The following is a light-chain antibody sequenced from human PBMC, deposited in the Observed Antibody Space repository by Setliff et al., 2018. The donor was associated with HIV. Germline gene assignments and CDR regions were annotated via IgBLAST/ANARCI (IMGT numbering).Light chain of an antibody. CDR2: DVT. CDR1: SSDVGGYNY. J-gene: IGLJ1*01. CDR3: SSYTSNNSGV. V-gene: IGLV2-14*03. Sequence: QSALAQPASVSGSPGQSITISCTGTSSDVGGYNYVSWYQQHPGKAPKLMIYDVTNRPSGVSNRFSGSNSGSTASLTISGLRAEDEADYYCSSYTSNNSGVFGTGTKVTVL.